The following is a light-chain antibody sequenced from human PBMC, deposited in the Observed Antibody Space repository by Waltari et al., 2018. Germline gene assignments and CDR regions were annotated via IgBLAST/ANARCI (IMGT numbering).Light chain of an antibody. V-gene: IGKV1-5*03. CDR1: ENINNW. CDR2: KSS. Sequence: DIQMTQSPSTLSASVGDRVTITCRARENINNWLAWYQQKPGKAPSRLIYKSSSLQTGVPGRFSGSGSGTEFTLTINSLQLDDSATYHCQQYRTFHWTFGQGTKVEIK. CDR3: QQYRTFHWT. J-gene: IGKJ1*01.